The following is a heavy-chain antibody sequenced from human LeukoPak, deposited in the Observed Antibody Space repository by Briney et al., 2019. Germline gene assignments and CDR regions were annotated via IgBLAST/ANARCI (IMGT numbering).Heavy chain of an antibody. CDR2: ISSSSSYI. D-gene: IGHD3-22*01. CDR3: ARSNHYYDSSGYFR. Sequence: GSLRLSCAASGFTFSSYSMNWVRQAPGKGLEWVSSISSSSSYIYYADSVKGRFTISRDNAKNSLYLQMNSLRAEDTAVYYCARSNHYYDSSGYFRWGQGTLVTVSS. CDR1: GFTFSSYS. V-gene: IGHV3-21*01. J-gene: IGHJ4*02.